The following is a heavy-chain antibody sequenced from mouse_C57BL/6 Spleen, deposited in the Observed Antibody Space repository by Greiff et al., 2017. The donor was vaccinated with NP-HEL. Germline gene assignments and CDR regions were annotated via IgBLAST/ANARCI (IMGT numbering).Heavy chain of an antibody. V-gene: IGHV1-64*01. D-gene: IGHD1-1*01. CDR1: GYTFTSYW. J-gene: IGHJ3*01. Sequence: VKLQQPGAELVKPGASVKLSCKASGYTFTSYWMHWVKQRPGQGLEWIGMIHPNSGSTNYNEKFKSKATLTVDKSSSTAYMQLSSLTSEDSAVYYCARGGYYYGSSYLAWFAYWGQGTLVTVSA. CDR3: ARGGYYYGSSYLAWFAY. CDR2: IHPNSGST.